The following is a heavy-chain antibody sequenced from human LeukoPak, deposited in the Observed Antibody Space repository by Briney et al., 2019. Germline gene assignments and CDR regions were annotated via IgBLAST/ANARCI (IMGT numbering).Heavy chain of an antibody. J-gene: IGHJ6*03. D-gene: IGHD5-24*01. Sequence: VKVSCKASGGTFSSYAISWVRQAPGQGLEWMGGIIPIFGTANYAQKFQGRVTITTDESTSTAYMELSSLRSEDTAVYYCASRRDGYNYRYYYYYMDVWGKGTTVTVSS. CDR1: GGTFSSYA. CDR2: IIPIFGTA. CDR3: ASRRDGYNYRYYYYYMDV. V-gene: IGHV1-69*13.